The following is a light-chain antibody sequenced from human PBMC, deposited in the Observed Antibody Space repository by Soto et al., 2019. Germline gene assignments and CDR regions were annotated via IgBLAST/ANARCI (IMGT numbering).Light chain of an antibody. J-gene: IGKJ4*01. V-gene: IGKV3-20*01. CDR1: QSVSSSY. Sequence: EIVLTQSPGTLSLSPGERATLSYRASQSVSSSYVAWYQQKAGQAPRLLIYGTSSRAPGIPERFSGSGSGTDCTLTISRLEPEDFAVYYCQQYGSSLGLTFGGGTKVEIK. CDR3: QQYGSSLGLT. CDR2: GTS.